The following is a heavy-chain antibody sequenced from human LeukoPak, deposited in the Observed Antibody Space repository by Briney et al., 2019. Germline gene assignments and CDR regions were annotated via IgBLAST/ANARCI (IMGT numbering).Heavy chain of an antibody. D-gene: IGHD3-9*01. Sequence: GGSLRLSCAASGFTVSSNYMSWVRQAPGKGLEWVSVIYSGGSTYYADSVKGRFTISRDNSKNTLYLQMNSLRAEDTAVYYCARDVYDILTGYRPFDYWGQGTLVTVSS. V-gene: IGHV3-53*01. CDR2: IYSGGST. CDR3: ARDVYDILTGYRPFDY. J-gene: IGHJ4*02. CDR1: GFTVSSNY.